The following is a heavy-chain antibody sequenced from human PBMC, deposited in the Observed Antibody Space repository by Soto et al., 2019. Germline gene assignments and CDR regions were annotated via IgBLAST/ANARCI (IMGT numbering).Heavy chain of an antibody. CDR1: GGTFSSYA. CDR2: IIPIFGTA. D-gene: IGHD6-6*01. V-gene: IGHV1-69*06. J-gene: IGHJ3*02. Sequence: SVKVSCKASGGTFSSYAISWVRQAPGQGLEWMGGIIPIFGTANYAQKFQGRVTITADKSTSTAYMELSSLRSEDTAVYYCARELGPSDAFDIWAQGTLVTASS. CDR3: ARELGPSDAFDI.